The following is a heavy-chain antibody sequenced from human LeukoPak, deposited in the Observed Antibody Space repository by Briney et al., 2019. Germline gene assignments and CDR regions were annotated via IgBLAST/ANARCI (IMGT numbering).Heavy chain of an antibody. V-gene: IGHV3-66*01. Sequence: VQPGGSLRLSCAASGFTVSSNYMSWVRQAPGKGLEWVSVIYSGGSTYYADSVKGRFTISRDNSKNTLYLQMNSLRAEDTAVYYCARGGPSVAAAVDYWGQGTLVTVSS. J-gene: IGHJ4*02. D-gene: IGHD6-13*01. CDR3: ARGGPSVAAAVDY. CDR2: IYSGGST. CDR1: GFTVSSNY.